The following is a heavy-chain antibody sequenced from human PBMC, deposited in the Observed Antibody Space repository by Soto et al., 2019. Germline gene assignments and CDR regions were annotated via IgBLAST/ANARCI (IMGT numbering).Heavy chain of an antibody. Sequence: QVQLVQSGAEVKKPESSVKVSCKAPGGTFSTYAISWVRQAPGQGLEWMGGIIPMFGTANYAQWFQDRDTITADESTNTVYMDLSSLRSEDTAVYFCASGIQRWLRRINNGYSGWGQGTLVTVSS. D-gene: IGHD5-12*01. CDR2: IIPMFGTA. V-gene: IGHV1-69*12. CDR3: ASGIQRWLRRINNGYSG. CDR1: GGTFSTYA. J-gene: IGHJ4*02.